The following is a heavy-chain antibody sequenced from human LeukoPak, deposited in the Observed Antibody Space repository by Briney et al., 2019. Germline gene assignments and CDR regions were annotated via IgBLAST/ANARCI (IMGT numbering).Heavy chain of an antibody. CDR1: GFTFDDYA. Sequence: GGSLRLSCAASGFTFDDYAMHWVRQVPGKGLQWISSINWVGDTSSYTDSVKGRFTVSRDNTKGSLYLQMHSLRREDSALYYCAKDRQKGDYGGGNFFDSWGHGTLVTVSS. J-gene: IGHJ4*01. V-gene: IGHV3-43D*03. CDR3: AKDRQKGDYGGGNFFDS. D-gene: IGHD4-17*01. CDR2: INWVGDTS.